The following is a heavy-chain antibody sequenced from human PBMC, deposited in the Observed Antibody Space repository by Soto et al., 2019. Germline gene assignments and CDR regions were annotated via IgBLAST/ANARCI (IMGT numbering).Heavy chain of an antibody. CDR2: LSAGGSST. J-gene: IGHJ3*02. CDR3: ASREGYSSSWYRAFDI. CDR1: GFILSSSA. V-gene: IGHV3-23*01. D-gene: IGHD6-13*01. Sequence: GGSLRLSCAASGFILSSSAMSWVRQAPGKGLEWVSSLSAGGSSTYYADSVKGRFTISGDNAKNSLYLQMYSLRAEDTAVYYCASREGYSSSWYRAFDIWGQGTMVTVSS.